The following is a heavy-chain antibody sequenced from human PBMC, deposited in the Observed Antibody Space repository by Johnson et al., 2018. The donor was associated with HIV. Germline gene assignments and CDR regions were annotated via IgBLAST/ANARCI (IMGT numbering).Heavy chain of an antibody. CDR1: GFTVSSNY. Sequence: MLLVESGGGLVQPGGSLRLSCAASGFTVSSNYMNWVRQAPGKGLEWVSVIYSGGNTYYADSVKGRFSISRDNSKNTVYLQMNSLRPEDTAVYYCATELLRTEHDAFDIWGQGTMVTVSS. J-gene: IGHJ3*02. V-gene: IGHV3-66*02. D-gene: IGHD3-10*01. CDR3: ATELLRTEHDAFDI. CDR2: IYSGGNT.